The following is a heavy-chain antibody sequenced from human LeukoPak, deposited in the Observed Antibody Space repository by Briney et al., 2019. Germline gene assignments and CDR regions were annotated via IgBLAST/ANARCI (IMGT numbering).Heavy chain of an antibody. CDR3: ARGTSGDRGDY. D-gene: IGHD7-27*01. J-gene: IGHJ4*02. CDR1: GGSISSGGYY. Sequence: PSETLSLTCTVSGGSISSGGYYWSWIRQHPGKGLEWIGYIYYSGSTNYNPSLKSRVTMSVDTSKNQFSLKLSSVTAADTAVYYCARGTSGDRGDYWGQGTLVTVSS. CDR2: IYYSGST. V-gene: IGHV4-61*08.